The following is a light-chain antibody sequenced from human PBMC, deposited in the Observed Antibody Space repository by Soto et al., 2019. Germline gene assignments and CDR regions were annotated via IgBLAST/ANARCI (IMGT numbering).Light chain of an antibody. CDR2: AAS. V-gene: IGKV1-5*01. CDR3: QQYYSYPLT. CDR1: QTIGSW. Sequence: DIQMTQSPSTLSASLGDRVTITCRASQTIGSWLAWYQQKPGKAPKLLTYAASTLQSGVPSRFSGSGSGTDFTLTISCLQSEDFATYYCQQYYSYPLTCGGGTKGGIK. J-gene: IGKJ4*01.